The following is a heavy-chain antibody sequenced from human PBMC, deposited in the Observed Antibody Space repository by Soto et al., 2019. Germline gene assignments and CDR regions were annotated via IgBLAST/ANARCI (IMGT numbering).Heavy chain of an antibody. J-gene: IGHJ4*02. V-gene: IGHV1-18*04. CDR2: ISGKNGNT. Sequence: ASVNFSCQASGYTFISHGISWVRQAPGQGLEWMGWISGKNGNTNYAQKLQGRVTMTTDTSTSTAYMALMSLSSDDTAVYNCPRSAGVVVITSPSDYWGQGTLVTVSS. CDR1: GYTFISHG. D-gene: IGHD3-22*01. CDR3: PRSAGVVVITSPSDY.